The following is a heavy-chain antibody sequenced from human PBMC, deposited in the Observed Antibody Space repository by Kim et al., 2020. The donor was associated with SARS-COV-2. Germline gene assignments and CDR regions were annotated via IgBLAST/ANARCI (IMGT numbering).Heavy chain of an antibody. CDR3: ARDVRGYCSGGSCYSHYYYGMDV. CDR2: IYSGGST. Sequence: GGSLRLSCAASGFTVSSNYMSWVRQAPGKGLEWVSVIYSGGSTYYADSMKGRFTISRDNSKNTLYLQMNSLRAEDTAVYYCARDVRGYCSGGSCYSHYYYGMDVWGQGTTVTVSS. V-gene: IGHV3-66*01. D-gene: IGHD2-15*01. CDR1: GFTVSSNY. J-gene: IGHJ6*02.